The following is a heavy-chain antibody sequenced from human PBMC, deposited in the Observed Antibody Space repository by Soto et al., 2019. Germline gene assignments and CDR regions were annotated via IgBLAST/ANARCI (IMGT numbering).Heavy chain of an antibody. CDR1: GFTFGTYS. Sequence: GGSLRLSCAGSGFTFGTYSMNWVRQAAGKGLEWIAYISYDSDTIQYADSVKGRFTISRDNAKTSLYLQMKSLRDEDTAVYNCARLYYDYVWGQGTTVTVSS. CDR2: ISYDSDTI. CDR3: ARLYYDYV. D-gene: IGHD3-3*01. J-gene: IGHJ6*02. V-gene: IGHV3-48*02.